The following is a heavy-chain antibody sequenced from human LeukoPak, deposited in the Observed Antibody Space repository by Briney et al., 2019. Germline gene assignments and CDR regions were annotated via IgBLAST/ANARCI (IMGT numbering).Heavy chain of an antibody. J-gene: IGHJ4*02. CDR2: ISGSGGST. Sequence: GGSLRLSCAASGFTFSSYATSWVRQAPGKGLEWVSAISGSGGSTYYADSVKGRFTISRDNSKNTLYLQMNSLRAEDTAVFYCAKASSGYSSLLYFFDSWGQGTLVTVSS. D-gene: IGHD5-24*01. CDR1: GFTFSSYA. V-gene: IGHV3-23*01. CDR3: AKASSGYSSLLYFFDS.